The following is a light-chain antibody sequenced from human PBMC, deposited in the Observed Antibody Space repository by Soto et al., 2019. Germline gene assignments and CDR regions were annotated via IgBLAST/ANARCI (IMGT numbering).Light chain of an antibody. V-gene: IGLV2-14*01. Sequence: QSALTQPASVSGSPGQSITISCTGTSSDVGGYNYVAWYQQHPGKAPKLMIYDVTNRPSAISDRFSGSRSSNTASLTISGLQAEDEADYYCSSFTSSSTLYVFGTGTKLTVL. CDR3: SSFTSSSTLYV. CDR2: DVT. CDR1: SSDVGGYNY. J-gene: IGLJ1*01.